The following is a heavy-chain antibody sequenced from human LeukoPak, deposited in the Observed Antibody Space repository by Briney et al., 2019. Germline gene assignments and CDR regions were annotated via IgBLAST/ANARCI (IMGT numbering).Heavy chain of an antibody. CDR1: KFTFSSYW. J-gene: IGHJ4*02. CDR2: INPDGSTT. V-gene: IGHV3-74*01. Sequence: GGSLRLSCAASKFTFSSYWMHWVRQAPGKGLVWVSRINPDGSTTNYADSVKGRFTISRDSAKNSLYLQMNSLRAEDTAVYYCARRPEYSSSWYTGYWGQGTLVTVSS. D-gene: IGHD6-13*01. CDR3: ARRPEYSSSWYTGY.